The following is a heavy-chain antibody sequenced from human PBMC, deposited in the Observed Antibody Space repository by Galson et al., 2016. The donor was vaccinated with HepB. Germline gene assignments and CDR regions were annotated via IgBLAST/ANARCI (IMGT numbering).Heavy chain of an antibody. D-gene: IGHD3-16*02. CDR2: IIPISVTT. J-gene: IGHJ3*01. CDR3: ARVGGYVWGSYRSPRAFDV. CDR1: GGTFSSHT. Sequence: SVKVSCRASGGTFSSHTISWVRQAPGQGLEWMGGIIPISVTTKYAQKFQGRVTISADESTTTAYMELSSLRSEDTAVYYCARVGGYVWGSYRSPRAFDVWGQGTKGTGSS. V-gene: IGHV1-69*13.